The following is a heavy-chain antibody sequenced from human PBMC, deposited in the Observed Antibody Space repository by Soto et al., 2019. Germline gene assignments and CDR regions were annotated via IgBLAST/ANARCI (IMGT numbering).Heavy chain of an antibody. CDR1: GYTFTSYG. CDR2: ISAYNGNT. J-gene: IGHJ6*02. Sequence: QVQLVQSGAEVKKPGASVKVSCKASGYTFTSYGISWVRQAPGQGLEWMGWISAYNGNTNYAQKLQGRVTMTTDTSMSTAYMELRSLRSDDTAVYYCARKEAGVIEDYYYYGMDVWGQGTTVTVSS. V-gene: IGHV1-18*01. D-gene: IGHD3-10*01. CDR3: ARKEAGVIEDYYYYGMDV.